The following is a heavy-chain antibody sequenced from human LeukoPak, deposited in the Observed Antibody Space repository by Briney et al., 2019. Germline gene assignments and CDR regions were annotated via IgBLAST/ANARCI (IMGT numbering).Heavy chain of an antibody. Sequence: GGSLRLSCAASGFTFSSYAMSWVRQAPGKGLEWVSVISGSGGSTYYADSVKGRFTISRDNSKNTLYLQMNSLRAEDTAVYYCAKGSRAGYCSGGSCYPYGMDVWGQGTTVTVSS. CDR1: GFTFSSYA. CDR2: ISGSGGST. V-gene: IGHV3-23*01. D-gene: IGHD2-15*01. J-gene: IGHJ6*02. CDR3: AKGSRAGYCSGGSCYPYGMDV.